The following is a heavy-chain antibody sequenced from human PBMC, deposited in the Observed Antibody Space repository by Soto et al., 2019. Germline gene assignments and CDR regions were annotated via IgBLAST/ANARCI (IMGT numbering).Heavy chain of an antibody. D-gene: IGHD3-22*01. Sequence: QVQLQESGPGLVKPSETLSLTCTVSGGSISSYYWSWIRQPPGKGLEWIGYIYYSGSTNYNPSLKSRVTISVDTSKNQFSLKLSSVTAADTAVYYCASIDYYDSSGYYPLDYWGQGTLVTVSS. V-gene: IGHV4-59*01. CDR1: GGSISSYY. J-gene: IGHJ4*02. CDR2: IYYSGST. CDR3: ASIDYYDSSGYYPLDY.